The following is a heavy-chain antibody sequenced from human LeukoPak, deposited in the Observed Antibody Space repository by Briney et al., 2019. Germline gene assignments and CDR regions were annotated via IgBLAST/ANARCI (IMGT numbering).Heavy chain of an antibody. CDR1: GYTFSTYD. CDR2: MNPNTGST. J-gene: IGHJ4*02. D-gene: IGHD3-3*01. Sequence: GASVKVSCKASGYTFSTYDISWVRQATGQGLEWMERMNPNTGSTDYSQKFQGRVTMTSDTSINTAYMELTSLRSDDTAVYFCARGHDIWRVIDYWGQGTLVTVSS. V-gene: IGHV1-8*01. CDR3: ARGHDIWRVIDY.